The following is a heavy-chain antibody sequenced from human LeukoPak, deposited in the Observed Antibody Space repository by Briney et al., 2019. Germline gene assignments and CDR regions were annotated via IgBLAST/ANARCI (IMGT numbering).Heavy chain of an antibody. D-gene: IGHD3-22*01. J-gene: IGHJ4*02. CDR2: ISYDGSNK. V-gene: IGHV3-30*03. Sequence: PGGSLRLSCGASGFTFSRYSMNWVRQAPGKGLEWVAVISYDGSNKYYADSVKGRFTISRDNSKNTLYLQMNSLRAEDTAVYYCARDKPPPYYYDSSGIFDYWGQGTLVTVSS. CDR1: GFTFSRYS. CDR3: ARDKPPPYYYDSSGIFDY.